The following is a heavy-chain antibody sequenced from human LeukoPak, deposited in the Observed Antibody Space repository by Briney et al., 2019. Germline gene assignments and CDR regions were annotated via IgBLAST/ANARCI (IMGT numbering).Heavy chain of an antibody. CDR3: AKDVCGGDCYGWFDP. Sequence: PGGSLRLSCAASGFTFSSYAMSWVRQAPGKGLEWVSSISGSGGREYYADSVKGRFTISRDNSKNTLYLQMNSLRAEDTAVYYFAKDVCGGDCYGWFDPWGQGTLVTVSS. CDR1: GFTFSSYA. CDR2: ISGSGGRE. D-gene: IGHD2-21*02. V-gene: IGHV3-23*01. J-gene: IGHJ5*02.